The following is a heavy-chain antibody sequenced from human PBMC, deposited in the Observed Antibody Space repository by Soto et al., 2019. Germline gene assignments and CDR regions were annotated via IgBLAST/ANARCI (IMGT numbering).Heavy chain of an antibody. CDR3: AKGGCSSTSCYSDWFDP. V-gene: IGHV3-23*01. D-gene: IGHD2-2*01. Sequence: GGSLRLSCAASGFTFSSYAMSWVRQAPGKGLEWVSAISGSGGSTYYADSVKGRFTISRDNSKNTLYLQMNSLRAEDTAVYYCAKGGCSSTSCYSDWFDPWGQGTLVTVSS. CDR1: GFTFSSYA. J-gene: IGHJ5*02. CDR2: ISGSGGST.